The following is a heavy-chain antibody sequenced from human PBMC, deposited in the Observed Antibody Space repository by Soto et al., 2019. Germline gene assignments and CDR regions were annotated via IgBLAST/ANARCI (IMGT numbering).Heavy chain of an antibody. CDR3: AKDLVPSLYFFWSGYSGGTIQGYVFDI. CDR1: GFTFSSYG. CDR2: ISYDGSNK. Sequence: GGSLRLSCAASGFTFSSYGMHWVRQAPGKGLEWVAVISYDGSNKYYADSVKGRFTISRDNSKNTLYLQMNSLRAEDTAVYYCAKDLVPSLYFFWSGYSGGTIQGYVFDIWGKGTMVTVSS. D-gene: IGHD3-3*01. J-gene: IGHJ3*02. V-gene: IGHV3-30*18.